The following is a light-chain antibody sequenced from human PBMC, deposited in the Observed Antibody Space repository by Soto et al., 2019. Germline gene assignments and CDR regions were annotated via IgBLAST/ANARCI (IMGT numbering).Light chain of an antibody. CDR1: ETVGSNY. Sequence: PGERATLSCRASETVGSNYLAWYQQQPGQAPRLLIFDASSRATGIPDRFSDSGSGTEFSLTISRLEPEDSAVYFCHHYGYGADTFGQGTKLEI. V-gene: IGKV3-20*01. J-gene: IGKJ2*01. CDR2: DAS. CDR3: HHYGYGADT.